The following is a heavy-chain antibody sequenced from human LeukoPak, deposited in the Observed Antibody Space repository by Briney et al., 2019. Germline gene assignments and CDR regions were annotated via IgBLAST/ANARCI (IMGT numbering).Heavy chain of an antibody. CDR1: GYTLTELS. CDR2: FDPEDGET. CDR3: ARPQPGGYYYGMDV. D-gene: IGHD1-14*01. Sequence: GASVKVSCKVSGYTLTELSMHWVRQAPGKGLEWTGGFDPEDGETIYAQKFQGRVTMTEDTSTDTAYMELSSLRSEDTAVHYCARPQPGGYYYGMDVWGQGTTVTVSS. J-gene: IGHJ6*02. V-gene: IGHV1-24*01.